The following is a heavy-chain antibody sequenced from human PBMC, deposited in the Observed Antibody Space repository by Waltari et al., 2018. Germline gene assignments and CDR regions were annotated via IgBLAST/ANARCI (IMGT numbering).Heavy chain of an antibody. D-gene: IGHD3-3*01. CDR2: IYPGDSDT. J-gene: IGHJ3*02. V-gene: IGHV5-51*01. Sequence: EVQLVQSGADVKKPGGSLRISGTASGSSFTTSWLGWVRERPGKGLEWMGIIYPGDSDTRYSPSFEGKVTISADESISTAYLQWSSLKASDTAMYYCARHPNSYYDFWDGYFEAFDMWGRGTMVTVSS. CDR3: ARHPNSYYDFWDGYFEAFDM. CDR1: GSSFTTSW.